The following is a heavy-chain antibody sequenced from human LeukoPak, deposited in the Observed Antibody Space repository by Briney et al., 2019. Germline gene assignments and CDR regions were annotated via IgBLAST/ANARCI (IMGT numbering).Heavy chain of an antibody. J-gene: IGHJ3*02. V-gene: IGHV4-38-2*01. D-gene: IGHD1-14*01. CDR2: IYHSGST. Sequence: SETLSLTCAVSGYSISSGYYWDWIRQPPGKGLEWIGSIYHSGSTYYNPSLKRRVTISVDTSKNQFSPKLSSVTAADTAVYYCARHPGWVPLGAFDIWGQGTMVTVSS. CDR1: GYSISSGYY. CDR3: ARHPGWVPLGAFDI.